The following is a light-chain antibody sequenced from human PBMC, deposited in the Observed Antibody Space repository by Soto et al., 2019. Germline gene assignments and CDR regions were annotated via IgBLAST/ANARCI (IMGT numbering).Light chain of an antibody. V-gene: IGLV1-47*01. CDR1: SSNIGRDY. CDR2: RGN. J-gene: IGLJ1*01. Sequence: QSVLTQPTSVSGTPGQRVNISCSGSSSNIGRDYVYWYQQFPGTAPKLLIYRGNQRPSGVPDRFSGSKSGTSASLAISGLRSDDESDYYCVAWDDSLSGYVFGTGTKLTVL. CDR3: VAWDDSLSGYV.